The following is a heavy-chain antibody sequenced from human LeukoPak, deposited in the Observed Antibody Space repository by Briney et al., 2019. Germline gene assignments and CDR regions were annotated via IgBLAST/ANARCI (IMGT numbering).Heavy chain of an antibody. CDR3: AREIVGEQQLLLDY. CDR1: GGTFSSYA. J-gene: IGHJ4*02. Sequence: SVKVSCKASGGTFSSYAISWVRQAPGQGLEWMGGIIPIFGTANYAQKFQGRVTITADESTSTAYMELSSLRSEDTAVYYCAREIVGEQQLLLDYWGQGTLVTVSS. V-gene: IGHV1-69*13. CDR2: IIPIFGTA. D-gene: IGHD6-13*01.